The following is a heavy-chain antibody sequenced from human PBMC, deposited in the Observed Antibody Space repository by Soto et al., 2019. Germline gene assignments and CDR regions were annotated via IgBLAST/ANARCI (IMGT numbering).Heavy chain of an antibody. J-gene: IGHJ4*02. CDR1: GFVFRTYA. CDR3: ARDKNIVGALCSLDN. D-gene: IGHD1-26*01. Sequence: QVQLVESGGGVVQPGRSLRLSCSASGFVFRTYAMHWVRQTPGKGLEWLALMSYDGSITYYADSVKGRFTISRDNSNYTLSLQMSGLRPEDTGVYFCARDKNIVGALCSLDNWGQGTLVIVSS. V-gene: IGHV3-30*01. CDR2: MSYDGSIT.